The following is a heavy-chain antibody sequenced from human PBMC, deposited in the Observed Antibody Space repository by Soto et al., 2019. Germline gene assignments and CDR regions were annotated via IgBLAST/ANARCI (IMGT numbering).Heavy chain of an antibody. CDR2: IFYTGST. Sequence: ETLSLTCTVSGGSISRYFWSWIRQSPGKGLEWIGYIFYTGSTTYNPSLKSRVTISIDTSKNQFSLKLSSLTAADTAVYYCAHFSDLEWFDPWGQGTLVTVS. V-gene: IGHV4-59*01. J-gene: IGHJ5*02. D-gene: IGHD2-21*01. CDR1: GGSISRYF. CDR3: AHFSDLEWFDP.